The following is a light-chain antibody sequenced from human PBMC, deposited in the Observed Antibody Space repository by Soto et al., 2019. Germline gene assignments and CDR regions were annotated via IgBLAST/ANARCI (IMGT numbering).Light chain of an antibody. CDR2: AAS. CDR1: PTIRSY. V-gene: IGKV1-39*01. CDR3: PQSYSTPLT. J-gene: IGKJ5*01. Sequence: DIQMAQSPSSLSAYVGDIVTITCRASPTIRSYLKCYPTTQGKAPNXXIYAASSLQSGVPSRFSGSGAGTDCTRPISSLQPEDVSTDYCPQSYSTPLTFGQGTRLEIK.